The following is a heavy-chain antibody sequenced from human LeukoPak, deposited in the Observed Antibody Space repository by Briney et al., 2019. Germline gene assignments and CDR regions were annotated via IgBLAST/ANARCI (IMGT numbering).Heavy chain of an antibody. D-gene: IGHD3-3*02. CDR3: AKPHFWSGYSWLCWFDP. CDR2: ISGSGGST. CDR1: GFTFSSYA. J-gene: IGHJ5*02. Sequence: GGPLRLSCAASGFTFSSYAMSWVRQAPGKGLEWVSAISGSGGSTYYADSVKGRFTISRDNSKNTLYLQMNSLRAEDTAVYYCAKPHFWSGYSWLCWFDPWGQGTLVTVSS. V-gene: IGHV3-23*01.